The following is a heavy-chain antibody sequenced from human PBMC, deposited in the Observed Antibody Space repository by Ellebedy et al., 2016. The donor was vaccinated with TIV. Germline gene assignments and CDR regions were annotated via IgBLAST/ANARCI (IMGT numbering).Heavy chain of an antibody. D-gene: IGHD6-19*01. CDR2: INAGNGNT. CDR1: GYTFTNYA. V-gene: IGHV1-3*01. CDR3: ARVYPRDSSGWYFDY. Sequence: ASVKVSCKASGYTFTNYAMHWVCQAPGQRLEWMGWINAGNGNTKYSQKFQGRVTITRDTFASTVYMELSSLRSEDTAVYYCARVYPRDSSGWYFDYWGQGTLVTVSS. J-gene: IGHJ4*02.